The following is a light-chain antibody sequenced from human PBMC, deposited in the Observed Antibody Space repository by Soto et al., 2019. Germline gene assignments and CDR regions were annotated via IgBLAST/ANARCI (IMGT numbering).Light chain of an antibody. CDR2: VAS. CDR3: QQRLNGPPS. V-gene: IGKV3-11*01. Sequence: VTQSANNYIAWYQQIXGQARRVLIYVASXRAYGVPAKLSGSGSGTDFTLNISGLETADFGLYYCQQRLNGPPSFGQGGKMEIK. J-gene: IGKJ1*01. CDR1: QSANNY.